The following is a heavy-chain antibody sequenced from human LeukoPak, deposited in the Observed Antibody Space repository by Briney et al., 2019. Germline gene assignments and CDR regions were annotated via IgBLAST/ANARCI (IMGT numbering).Heavy chain of an antibody. J-gene: IGHJ3*02. CDR2: ISSSSSYI. V-gene: IGHV3-21*04. D-gene: IGHD3-10*01. Sequence: PGGSLRLSCAASGFTFSTYAMNWVRQAPGKGLEWVSSISSSSSYIYYADSVKGRFTISRDNAKNSLYLQMNSLRAEDTAVYYCARDRDVILLEDAFDIWGQGTMVTVSS. CDR3: ARDRDVILLEDAFDI. CDR1: GFTFSTYA.